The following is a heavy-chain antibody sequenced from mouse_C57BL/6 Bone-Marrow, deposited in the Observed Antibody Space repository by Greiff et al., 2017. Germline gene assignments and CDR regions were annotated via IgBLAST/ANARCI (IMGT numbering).Heavy chain of an antibody. CDR1: GFTFRSYA. Sequence: EVQLVESGGGLVKPGGSLKLSCAASGFTFRSYAMSWVRQTPEKRLEWVATISDGGSYTYYPDNVKGRFTISRDNAKNNLYLQMSHLKSEDTAMYYCARDDDYYFDYWGQGTTRTVSS. J-gene: IGHJ2*01. CDR2: ISDGGSYT. D-gene: IGHD2-4*01. CDR3: ARDDDYYFDY. V-gene: IGHV5-4*01.